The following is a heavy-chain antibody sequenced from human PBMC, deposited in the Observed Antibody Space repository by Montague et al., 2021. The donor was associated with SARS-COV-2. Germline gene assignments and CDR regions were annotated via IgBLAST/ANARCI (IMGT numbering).Heavy chain of an antibody. Sequence: SETLSLTCIVFGSSVRSYYWSWIRQPPGKGLEWIGYIYDSGSTNYNPSLKSRVTISVDTSKNQFSLKLSSVTAADTAVYYCARENTVTTFGGPYYIDSWGQGTLVTVSA. D-gene: IGHD4-17*01. CDR1: GSSVRSYY. V-gene: IGHV4-59*02. J-gene: IGHJ4*02. CDR3: ARENTVTTFGGPYYIDS. CDR2: IYDSGST.